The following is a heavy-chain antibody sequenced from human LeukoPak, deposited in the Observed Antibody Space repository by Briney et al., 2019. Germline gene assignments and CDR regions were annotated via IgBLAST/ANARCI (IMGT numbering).Heavy chain of an antibody. J-gene: IGHJ4*02. Sequence: GGSLRLSCVVSGFTFSNYWMNWVRQAPGKGLEWVANIKQDGSQKYYVDSVRGRFTISRDNAKSSLFLQMTSLRAEDTAVYYCAGGTGFINDYWGQGTLVTVSS. CDR1: GFTFSNYW. D-gene: IGHD3-10*01. CDR2: IKQDGSQK. CDR3: AGGTGFINDY. V-gene: IGHV3-7*01.